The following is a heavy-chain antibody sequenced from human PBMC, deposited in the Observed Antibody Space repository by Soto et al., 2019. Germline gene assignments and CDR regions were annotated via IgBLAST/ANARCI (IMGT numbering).Heavy chain of an antibody. D-gene: IGHD3-9*01. Sequence: SLCRTCPVSGGSISSGGYYWSWIRQHPGKGLEWIGYIYYSGSTYYNPSLKSRVTISVDTSKNQFSLKLSSVTAADTAVYYCAREGYYDILTGYSPWGQGTLVTVYS. CDR2: IYYSGST. CDR3: AREGYYDILTGYSP. V-gene: IGHV4-31*03. CDR1: GGSISSGGYY. J-gene: IGHJ5*02.